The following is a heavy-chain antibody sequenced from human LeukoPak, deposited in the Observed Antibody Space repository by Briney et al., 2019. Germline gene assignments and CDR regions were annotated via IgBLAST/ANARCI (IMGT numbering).Heavy chain of an antibody. J-gene: IGHJ4*02. D-gene: IGHD5-12*01. V-gene: IGHV3-7*05. CDR1: GFTFSTYW. CDR2: MKQDGSDK. Sequence: PGGSLRLSCAASGFTFSTYWMSWVRQAPGKGLEWVAKMKQDGSDKHYVDSVKGRFTISRDNAKNSLYLQMNSLRAEDTAVYYCARDPSGYDFFDYWGQGTLVTVSS. CDR3: ARDPSGYDFFDY.